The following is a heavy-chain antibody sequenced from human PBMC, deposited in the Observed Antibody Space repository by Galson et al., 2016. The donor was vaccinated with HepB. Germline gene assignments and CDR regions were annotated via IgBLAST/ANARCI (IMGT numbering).Heavy chain of an antibody. CDR2: VSGNGGTI. CDR3: ARDLMSPYNWFDP. V-gene: IGHV3-23*01. J-gene: IGHJ5*02. Sequence: SLRLSCAASGFTFTDHAMSWARLVPGKGLEWVAVVSGNGGTIYYSDSVKGRFTISRDNAKNTLYLQMNSLRAEDTAVYYCARDLMSPYNWFDPWGQGALVTVSS. CDR1: GFTFTDHA.